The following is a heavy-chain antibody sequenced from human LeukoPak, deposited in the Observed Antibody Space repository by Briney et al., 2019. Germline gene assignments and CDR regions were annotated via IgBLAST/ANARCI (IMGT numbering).Heavy chain of an antibody. J-gene: IGHJ6*03. CDR2: IYPGDSDT. V-gene: IGHV5-51*01. D-gene: IGHD1-26*01. Sequence: GESLKISCKGSGYSFTSYWIGWVRQMPGKGLEWMGIIYPGDSDTRYSPSFQGQVTISADKSISTAYLQWSSLKASDTAMYYCARHPGGGAHYYYMDAWGKGTTVTVSS. CDR1: GYSFTSYW. CDR3: ARHPGGGAHYYYMDA.